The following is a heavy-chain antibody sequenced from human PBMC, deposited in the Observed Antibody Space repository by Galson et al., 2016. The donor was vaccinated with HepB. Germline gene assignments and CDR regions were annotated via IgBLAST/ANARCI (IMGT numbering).Heavy chain of an antibody. D-gene: IGHD6-13*01. V-gene: IGHV4-31*03. CDR1: GGSISSGAYY. CDR3: ARDSRSHGMAAADP. Sequence: TLSLTCTVSGGSISSGAYYWSWIRQHPGKGLEWIGYIYYSGSTYYNPSLKSRVTISIDTSENQFSLKLSSVTAADTAVYYCARDSRSHGMAAADPWGQGTLVTVSS. CDR2: IYYSGST. J-gene: IGHJ5*02.